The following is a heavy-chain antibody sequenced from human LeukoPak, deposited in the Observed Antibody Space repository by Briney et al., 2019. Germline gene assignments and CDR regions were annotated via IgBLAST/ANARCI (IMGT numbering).Heavy chain of an antibody. CDR1: GGSFSGYY. CDR3: ASFGMHSSGWYGDY. CDR2: INHSGST. V-gene: IGHV4-34*01. J-gene: IGHJ4*02. D-gene: IGHD6-19*01. Sequence: SETLSFTCAVYGGSFSGYYWSWIRQPPGKGLEWIGEINHSGSTNYNPSLKSRVTISVDTSKNQFSLKLSSVTAADTAVYYCASFGMHSSGWYGDYWGQGTLVTVSS.